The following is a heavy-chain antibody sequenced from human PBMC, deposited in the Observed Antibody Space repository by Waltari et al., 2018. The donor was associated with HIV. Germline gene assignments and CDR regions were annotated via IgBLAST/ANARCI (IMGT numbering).Heavy chain of an antibody. CDR2: FDPEDAET. D-gene: IGHD2-2*01. CDR1: GYPLTALS. Sequence: QVQLVQSGAEVKKPGASVTLSCQVSGYPLTALSMHWVRQAPGKGLEWMGGFDPEDAETIYAQKFQGRVTMTEDTSTDTAYMELSSLRSEDTGLYYCATAQICSTSSCYDYWGQGTLVTVSS. J-gene: IGHJ4*02. CDR3: ATAQICSTSSCYDY. V-gene: IGHV1-24*01.